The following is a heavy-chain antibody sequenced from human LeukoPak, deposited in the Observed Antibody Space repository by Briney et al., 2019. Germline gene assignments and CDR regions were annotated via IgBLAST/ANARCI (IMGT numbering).Heavy chain of an antibody. V-gene: IGHV3-23*01. CDR1: GFTFSSYA. CDR2: ISGSGGST. CDR3: PNDKARNWFDP. J-gene: IGHJ5*02. Sequence: GGSLRLSCAASGFTFSSYAMSWVRQAPGKGLEWVSAISGSGGSTYYADSVKGRFTISRDNSKNTLYPQMNSLRAEDTAVYYCPNDKARNWFDPWRQGTLVTVSS.